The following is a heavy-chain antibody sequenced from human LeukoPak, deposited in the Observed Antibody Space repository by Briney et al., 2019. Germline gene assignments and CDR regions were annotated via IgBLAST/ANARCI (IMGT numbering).Heavy chain of an antibody. Sequence: ETLSLTCTVSGGSISSSSYYWGWIRQPPGKGLEWVSIIFSGGSTFYGDSVKGRFTMSRDISKNTVYLQMNSLRAEDTAVYYCAGASYVVIAAATAFDIWGQGTMVTVSS. CDR2: IFSGGST. D-gene: IGHD2-2*01. CDR1: GGSISSSSYY. J-gene: IGHJ3*02. CDR3: AGASYVVIAAATAFDI. V-gene: IGHV3-53*01.